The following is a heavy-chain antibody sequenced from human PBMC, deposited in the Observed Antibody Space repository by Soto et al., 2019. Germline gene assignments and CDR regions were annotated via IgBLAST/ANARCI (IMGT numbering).Heavy chain of an antibody. D-gene: IGHD1-26*01. Sequence: QVQLVESGGGVVQPGRSLRLSCAASGFTFSSYGMHWVRQAPGKGLEWVAVIWYDGSNKYYADSVKGRFTISRDNSKNXLXXXXXXXXAXXTALYYCARDEAWWELRYWGQGTLVTVSS. CDR1: GFTFSSYG. V-gene: IGHV3-33*01. J-gene: IGHJ4*02. CDR3: ARDEAWWELRY. CDR2: IWYDGSNK.